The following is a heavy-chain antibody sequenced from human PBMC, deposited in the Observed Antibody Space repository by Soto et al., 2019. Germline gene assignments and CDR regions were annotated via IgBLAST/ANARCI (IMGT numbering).Heavy chain of an antibody. D-gene: IGHD2-15*01. CDR1: GFTFSSYW. CDR2: IKQDGSEK. Sequence: PGGSLRLSCAASGFTFSSYWMSWVRQAPGKGLEWVANIKQDGSEKYYVDSVKGRFTISRDNAKNSLYLQMNSLRAEDTAVYYCARSGGFRAATPGPNYFDYWGQGTLVTVSS. CDR3: ARSGGFRAATPGPNYFDY. J-gene: IGHJ4*02. V-gene: IGHV3-7*03.